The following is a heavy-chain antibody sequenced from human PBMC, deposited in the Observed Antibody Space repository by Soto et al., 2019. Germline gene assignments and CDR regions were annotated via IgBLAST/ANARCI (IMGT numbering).Heavy chain of an antibody. J-gene: IGHJ6*01. CDR1: GYSFTSYW. Sequence: GESLKISCKGSGYSFTSYWIGWVRQMPGKGLGWMGIIYPGDSDTRYSPSFQGQVTISADKSISTAYLQWSSLKASDTAMYYCARQAAVAGAYYYYYGMDVWGQGTTVTVSS. V-gene: IGHV5-51*01. CDR3: ARQAAVAGAYYYYYGMDV. CDR2: IYPGDSDT. D-gene: IGHD6-19*01.